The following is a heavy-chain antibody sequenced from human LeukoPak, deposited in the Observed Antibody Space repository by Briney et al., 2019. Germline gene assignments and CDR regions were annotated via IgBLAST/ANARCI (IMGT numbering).Heavy chain of an antibody. CDR2: IYYSGST. J-gene: IGHJ4*02. V-gene: IGHV4-30-4*08. CDR1: GGSISCGDYY. D-gene: IGHD4-23*01. Sequence: SETLSLTCTVSGGSISCGDYYWSWIRQPPGKGLEWIGYIYYSGSTYYNPSLKSRVTISVDTSKNQFSLKLSSVTAADTAVYYCARPHDYGGHFDYWGQGTLVTVSS. CDR3: ARPHDYGGHFDY.